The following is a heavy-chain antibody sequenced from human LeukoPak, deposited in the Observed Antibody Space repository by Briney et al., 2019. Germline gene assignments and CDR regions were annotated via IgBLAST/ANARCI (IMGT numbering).Heavy chain of an antibody. CDR1: GGSFSGYY. V-gene: IGHV4-34*01. D-gene: IGHD3-10*01. CDR2: INHSGST. Sequence: PSETLSLTCAVYGGSFSGYYWSWIRQPPGKGLEWIGEINHSGSTNYNPSLKSRVTISVDTSKNRFSLKLSSVTAADTAVYYCARGLLWFGGSQSPYYFDYWGQGTLVTVSS. CDR3: ARGLLWFGGSQSPYYFDY. J-gene: IGHJ4*02.